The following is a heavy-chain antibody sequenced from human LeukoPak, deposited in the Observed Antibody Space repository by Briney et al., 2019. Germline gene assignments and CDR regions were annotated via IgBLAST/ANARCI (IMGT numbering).Heavy chain of an antibody. CDR3: ARLGYCTNGVCYRKHNRLDP. Sequence: ASVKVSCKAFGYTFISYDVTWVRQAPGQGLEWMGWISGYNGYTNYAQNFQDRVTMTTGTSTNTAYMELRSLRSDDTAVYYCARLGYCTNGVCYRKHNRLDPWGPGTLVTVS. J-gene: IGHJ5*02. D-gene: IGHD2-8*01. V-gene: IGHV1-18*01. CDR1: GYTFISYD. CDR2: ISGYNGYT.